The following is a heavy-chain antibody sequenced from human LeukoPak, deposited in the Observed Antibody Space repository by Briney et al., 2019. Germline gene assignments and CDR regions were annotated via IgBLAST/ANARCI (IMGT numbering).Heavy chain of an antibody. D-gene: IGHD3-10*01. CDR1: GFTFSSYE. Sequence: GGSLRLSCAASGFTFSSYEMNWVRQAPGKGLEWVSYISSSGSTIYYADSVKGRFTISRDNAKNSLYLQMNSLRAEDTAVYYCARPPRGDYYGSGSYYEISYYYYMDVWGKGTTVTVSS. V-gene: IGHV3-48*03. J-gene: IGHJ6*03. CDR2: ISSSGSTI. CDR3: ARPPRGDYYGSGSYYEISYYYYMDV.